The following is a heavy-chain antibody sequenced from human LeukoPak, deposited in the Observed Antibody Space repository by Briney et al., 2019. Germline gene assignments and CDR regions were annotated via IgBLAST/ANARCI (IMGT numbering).Heavy chain of an antibody. V-gene: IGHV1-2*06. CDR2: INPNSGGT. D-gene: IGHD6-13*01. Sequence: ASVKVSCKASGHTFTGYYMHWVRQAPGQGLEWMGRINPNSGGTNYAQKFQGRVTMTRDTSISTAYMELSRLRSDDTAVYYCARGGSSWYVEYFDYWGQGTLVTVSS. J-gene: IGHJ4*02. CDR1: GHTFTGYY. CDR3: ARGGSSWYVEYFDY.